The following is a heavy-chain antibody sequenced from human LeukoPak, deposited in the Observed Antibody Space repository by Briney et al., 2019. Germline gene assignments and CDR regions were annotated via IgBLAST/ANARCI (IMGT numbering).Heavy chain of an antibody. D-gene: IGHD6-13*01. CDR1: GFTFSSYS. CDR2: ISSSSSNI. Sequence: AGSLSLSCAASGFTFSSYSMNWVRQAPGKGLEWVSSISSSSSNIYYADSVQGRFTISRDNAKNSLYLQMNSLRAEDTAVYYCAVTSTSSWSFDYWGQGTLVTVSP. CDR3: AVTSTSSWSFDY. V-gene: IGHV3-21*01. J-gene: IGHJ4*02.